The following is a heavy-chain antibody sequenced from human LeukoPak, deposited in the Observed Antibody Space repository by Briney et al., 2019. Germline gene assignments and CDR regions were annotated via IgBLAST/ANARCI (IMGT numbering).Heavy chain of an antibody. J-gene: IGHJ4*02. D-gene: IGHD3-9*01. Sequence: SETLSLTCTVSGGSISSYYWSWIRQPAGKGLEWIGRIYTSGGTNYNPSLKSRVTMSVDTSKNQFSLKLSSVTAADTAVYYCAKDGLLTGYDYWGQGTLVTVSS. CDR2: IYTSGGT. V-gene: IGHV4-4*07. CDR1: GGSISSYY. CDR3: AKDGLLTGYDY.